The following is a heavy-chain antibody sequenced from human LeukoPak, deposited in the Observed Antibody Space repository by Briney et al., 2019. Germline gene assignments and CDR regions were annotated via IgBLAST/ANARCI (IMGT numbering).Heavy chain of an antibody. V-gene: IGHV3-74*01. CDR1: GFTFSSYW. J-gene: IGHJ4*02. Sequence: PGGSLRLSCAASGFTFSSYWMHRARQAPGKGLVWVSGIKSDGSSTSYADSVKGRFTVSRDNAKNTLYLQMNSLRAEDTAVYYCAREGRFLDRSPVDYWGQGSLVTVSS. D-gene: IGHD3/OR15-3a*01. CDR3: AREGRFLDRSPVDY. CDR2: IKSDGSST.